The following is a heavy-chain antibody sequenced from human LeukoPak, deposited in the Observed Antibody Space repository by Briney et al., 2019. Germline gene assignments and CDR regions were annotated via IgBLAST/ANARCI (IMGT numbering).Heavy chain of an antibody. D-gene: IGHD6-13*01. CDR1: GFTFSSYG. CDR3: AKLSTGYSSSWYDY. CDR2: IWYDGSNK. J-gene: IGHJ4*02. Sequence: PGGSLRLSCAASGFTFSSYGMHWVRQAPGKGLEWVAVIWYDGSNKYYADSVKGRFTISRDNSKNTLYLQMNSLRAEDTAVYYCAKLSTGYSSSWYDYWGQGTLVTVSS. V-gene: IGHV3-30*02.